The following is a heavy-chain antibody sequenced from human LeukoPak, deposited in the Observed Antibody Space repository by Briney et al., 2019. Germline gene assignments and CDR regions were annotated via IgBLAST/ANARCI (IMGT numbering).Heavy chain of an antibody. J-gene: IGHJ4*02. CDR1: GYTITGYY. CDR2: IYPRDGST. CDR3: ARDQEGFDY. V-gene: IGHV1-46*01. Sequence: ASVKVSCKASGYTITGYYMHWVRQAPGQGLEWMGMIYPRDGSTSYAQKFQGRVTVTRDTSTSTVHMELSGLRSEDTAVYYCARDQEGFDYWGQGTLVTVSS.